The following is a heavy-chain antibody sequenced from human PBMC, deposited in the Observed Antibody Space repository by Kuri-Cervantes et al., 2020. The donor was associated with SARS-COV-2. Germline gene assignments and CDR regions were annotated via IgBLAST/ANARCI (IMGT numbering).Heavy chain of an antibody. CDR1: GFTASSIY. V-gene: IGHV3-66*02. Sequence: GGSLRLSCAASGFTASSIYMSWVRQAPGKGLGWVSLIYSGGSTDYAESVKGRFTISRDNFSNTVYLQMNSLRTEDTAVYYCALETFDYWGQGTLVTVSS. D-gene: IGHD5-24*01. CDR2: IYSGGST. CDR3: ALETFDY. J-gene: IGHJ4*02.